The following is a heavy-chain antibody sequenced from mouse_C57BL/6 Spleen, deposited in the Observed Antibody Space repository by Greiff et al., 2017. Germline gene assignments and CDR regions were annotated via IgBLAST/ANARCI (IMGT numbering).Heavy chain of an antibody. J-gene: IGHJ2*01. Sequence: QVQLQQPGAELVKPGASVKLSCKASGYTFTSYWMQWVKQRPGQGLEWIGEIDPSDSYTNYNQKFKGKATLTVDTSSSTAYMQLSSLTSEDSAVYYCARDYSKHYWGQGTTLTVSS. CDR2: IDPSDSYT. V-gene: IGHV1-50*01. CDR3: ARDYSKHY. D-gene: IGHD2-5*01. CDR1: GYTFTSYW.